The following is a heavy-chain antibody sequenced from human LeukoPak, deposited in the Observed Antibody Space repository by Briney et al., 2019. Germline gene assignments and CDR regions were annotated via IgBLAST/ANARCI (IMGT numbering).Heavy chain of an antibody. V-gene: IGHV3-20*04. CDR1: GFTFDDYV. J-gene: IGHJ4*02. CDR2: INWNGGNT. CDR3: ARSQRSGWDYFDY. D-gene: IGHD6-19*01. Sequence: GGSLRLSCAASGFTFDDYVMNRVRQAPGKGLEWVSGINWNGGNTGYADSVRGRFTISRDNAQKSLYLQMNSLRAEDMAFYYCARSQRSGWDYFDYWGQGTLVTVSS.